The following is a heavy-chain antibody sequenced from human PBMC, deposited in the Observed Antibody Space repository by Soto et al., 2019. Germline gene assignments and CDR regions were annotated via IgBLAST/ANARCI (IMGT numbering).Heavy chain of an antibody. V-gene: IGHV1-8*01. CDR3: ARAEGRRYDFWSGYYTDYYYYYMDV. J-gene: IGHJ6*03. Sequence: GASVKVSCKASGYTFTSYDINWVRQATGQGLDWMGWMSPNSGNTGYAQKFQGRVTMTRNTSISTAYMELSSLRSEDTAVYYCARAEGRRYDFWSGYYTDYYYYYMDVWGKGTTVTVSS. CDR2: MSPNSGNT. CDR1: GYTFTSYD. D-gene: IGHD3-3*01.